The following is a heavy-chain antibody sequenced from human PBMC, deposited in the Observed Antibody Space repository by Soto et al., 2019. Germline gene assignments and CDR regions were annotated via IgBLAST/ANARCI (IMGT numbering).Heavy chain of an antibody. CDR3: ARVEKIARDYYYYYGMDV. CDR2: ISYDGSNK. V-gene: IGHV3-30-3*01. CDR1: GFTFSSYA. J-gene: IGHJ6*02. D-gene: IGHD6-13*01. Sequence: GGSLRLSCAASGFTFSSYAMHWVRQAPGKGLEWVAVISYDGSNKYYADSVKGRFTISRDNSKNTLYLQMNSLRAEDTAVYYCARVEKIARDYYYYYGMDVWGQGTTVTVSS.